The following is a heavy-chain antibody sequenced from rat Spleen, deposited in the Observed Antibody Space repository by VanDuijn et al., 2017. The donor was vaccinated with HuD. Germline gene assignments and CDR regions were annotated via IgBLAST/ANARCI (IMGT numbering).Heavy chain of an antibody. J-gene: IGHJ2*01. CDR1: GYSITSNY. Sequence: EVQLQESGPGLVKPSQSLSLTCSVTGYSITSNYWGWIRKFPGNKMEWIGHISYSGSTSYNPSLKSRISITRDTSKNQFFLQLNSVTTEDTATYYCASGEGFDYWGQGVMVTVSS. CDR3: ASGEGFDY. D-gene: IGHD1-11*01. V-gene: IGHV3-1*01. CDR2: ISYSGST.